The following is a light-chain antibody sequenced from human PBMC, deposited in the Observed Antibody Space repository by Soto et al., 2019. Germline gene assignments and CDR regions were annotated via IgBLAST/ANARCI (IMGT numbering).Light chain of an antibody. CDR1: SSNIGNNA. CDR2: YDD. CDR3: AAWDDSLNGPV. V-gene: IGLV1-36*01. Sequence: QSVLTQPPSVSGAPRQRVTISCSGSSSNIGNNAVNWYQQLPGKAPKLLIYYDDLLPSGVSDRFSGSKSGTSASLAISGLQAEDEEDYYCAAWDDSLNGPVFGGGTKLTVL. J-gene: IGLJ2*01.